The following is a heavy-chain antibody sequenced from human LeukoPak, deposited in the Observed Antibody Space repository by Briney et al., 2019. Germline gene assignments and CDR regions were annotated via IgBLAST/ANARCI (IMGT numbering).Heavy chain of an antibody. D-gene: IGHD5-18*01. Sequence: GGSLRLSCAASGFTFSSYWMSWVRQAPGKGLEWVANIKQDGSENYYVDSVKGRSTISRDNAKNSLYMQMNSLRSEDTAVYYCARGSGGSYGYKFPRSLLYWGQGTLVTVSS. CDR2: IKQDGSEN. V-gene: IGHV3-7*03. J-gene: IGHJ4*02. CDR3: ARGSGGSYGYKFPRSLLY. CDR1: GFTFSSYW.